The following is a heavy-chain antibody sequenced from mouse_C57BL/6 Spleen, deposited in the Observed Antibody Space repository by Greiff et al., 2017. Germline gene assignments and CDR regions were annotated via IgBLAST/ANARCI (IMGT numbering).Heavy chain of an antibody. CDR3: ARSDEGAMDY. V-gene: IGHV1-76*01. J-gene: IGHJ4*01. CDR1: GYTFTDYY. CDR2: IYPGSGNN. Sequence: VKLVESGAELVRPGASVKLSCKASGYTFTDYYINWVKQRPGQGLEWIARIYPGSGNNYYNEKFKGKATLTAEKSSSTAYMQLSSLTSEDSAVYFCARSDEGAMDYWGQGTSVTVSS.